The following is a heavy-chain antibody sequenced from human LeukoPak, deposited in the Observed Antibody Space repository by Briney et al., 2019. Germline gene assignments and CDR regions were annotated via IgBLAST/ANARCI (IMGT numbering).Heavy chain of an antibody. D-gene: IGHD1-7*01. CDR2: ISGSGGST. Sequence: PGGSLRLSCAASGFTFSSYAMSWVRQAPGKGLEWVSAISGSGGSTYCADSVKGRFTISRDNSKNTLYLQMNSLRAEDTAVYYCAKDWSPGDWNLYDYWGQGTLVTVSS. CDR1: GFTFSSYA. V-gene: IGHV3-23*01. J-gene: IGHJ4*02. CDR3: AKDWSPGDWNLYDY.